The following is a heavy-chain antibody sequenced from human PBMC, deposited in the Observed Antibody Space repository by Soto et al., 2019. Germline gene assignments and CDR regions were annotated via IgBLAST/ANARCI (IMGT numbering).Heavy chain of an antibody. D-gene: IGHD1-20*01. CDR2: INHSGST. CDR1: GGSFSGYY. J-gene: IGHJ6*02. CDR3: ARAKLYNWNPSTPLYYYYGMDV. V-gene: IGHV4-34*01. Sequence: TSETLSLTCAVYGGSFSGYYWSWIRQPPGKGLEWIGEINHSGSTNYNPSLKSRVTISVDTSKNQFSLKLSSVTAADTAVYYCARAKLYNWNPSTPLYYYYGMDVWGQGTTVTVSS.